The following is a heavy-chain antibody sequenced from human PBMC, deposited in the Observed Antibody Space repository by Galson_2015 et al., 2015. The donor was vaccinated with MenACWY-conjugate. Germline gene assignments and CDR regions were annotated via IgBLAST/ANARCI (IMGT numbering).Heavy chain of an antibody. D-gene: IGHD3-16*02. CDR3: ARDREDYEHVWGTYRPHYFDY. J-gene: IGHJ4*01. CDR2: ITRSITTI. Sequence: SLRLSCAASGFTFSSYSMNWVRQAPGKGLEWVSYITRSITTIYYADSVKGRFTISRDNAKNSLYLQMNSLRDEDTAVYYCARDREDYEHVWGTYRPHYFDYWGRGTLLTVSS. CDR1: GFTFSSYS. V-gene: IGHV3-48*02.